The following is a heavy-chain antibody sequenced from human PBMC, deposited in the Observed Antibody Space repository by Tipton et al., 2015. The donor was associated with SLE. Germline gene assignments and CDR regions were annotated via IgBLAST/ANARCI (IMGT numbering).Heavy chain of an antibody. D-gene: IGHD5-18*01. CDR1: GGSISSGDYY. V-gene: IGHV4-30-4*01. Sequence: TLSLTCTVSGGSISSGDYYWSWIRQPPGKGLEWIGYIFNSGTTYYNPSLERRITISVDTSRNNFSLKLRSVTAADTAVYYCASSFPSPLNSYGQGTFDYWGQGTLVTVSS. CDR3: ASSFPSPLNSYGQGTFDY. J-gene: IGHJ4*02. CDR2: IFNSGTT.